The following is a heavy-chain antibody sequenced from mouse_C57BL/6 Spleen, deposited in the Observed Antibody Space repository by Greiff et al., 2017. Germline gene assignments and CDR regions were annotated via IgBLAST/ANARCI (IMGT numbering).Heavy chain of an antibody. V-gene: IGHV1-15*01. Sequence: VQLQQSGAELVRPGASVTLSCKASGYTFTDYEMHWVKQTPVHGLEWIGAIDPETGGTAYNQKFKGKAILTADKSSSTAYMELRSLTSEDSAVYYCTSPLRLLAWFAYWGQGTLVTVSA. D-gene: IGHD2-3*01. CDR1: GYTFTDYE. CDR2: IDPETGGT. CDR3: TSPLRLLAWFAY. J-gene: IGHJ3*01.